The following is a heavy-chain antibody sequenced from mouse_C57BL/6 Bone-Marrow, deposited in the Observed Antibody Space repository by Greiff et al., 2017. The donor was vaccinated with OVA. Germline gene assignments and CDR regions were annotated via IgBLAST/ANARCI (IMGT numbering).Heavy chain of an antibody. V-gene: IGHV14-2*01. CDR3: ARGYYGSRGFAY. Sequence: EVQLQQSGAELVKPGASVKLSCTASGFNIKDYYMHWVKQRTEQGLEWIGRIDPEDGETKSAPKFQGKATITADTSSNTAYLQLSSLTSEDTAVYYCARGYYGSRGFAYWGQGTLVTVSA. D-gene: IGHD1-1*01. CDR1: GFNIKDYY. CDR2: IDPEDGET. J-gene: IGHJ3*01.